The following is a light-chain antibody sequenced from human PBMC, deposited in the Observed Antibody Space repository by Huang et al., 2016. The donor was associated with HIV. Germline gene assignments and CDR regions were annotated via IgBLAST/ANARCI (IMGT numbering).Light chain of an antibody. Sequence: EVLFTQSPGTLSSSPCERVTVSCRASQSLSHSFVAWYQQRPGQAPRLLIDAASTRASGIPDRFSGSGSGTDFTLTINRLEPSDFALYYCHQYGTSPYTFGQGTNLDVK. V-gene: IGKV3-20*01. CDR1: QSLSHSF. CDR3: HQYGTSPYT. CDR2: AAS. J-gene: IGKJ2*01.